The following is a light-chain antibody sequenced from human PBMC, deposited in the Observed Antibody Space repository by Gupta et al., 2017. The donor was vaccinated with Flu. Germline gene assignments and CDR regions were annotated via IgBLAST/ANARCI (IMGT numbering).Light chain of an antibody. Sequence: QSALTQPASVSGCPGQSIAISCTGTNSDIGAYNYVSWYHQHQGKAPKLMIYNVRNRPSGVSTGSSGSSSANTATLTIPGVEAEDEDDYYADSNGAVWVFGGGTKVTVL. CDR3: DSNGAVWV. V-gene: IGLV2-14*03. J-gene: IGLJ3*02. CDR1: NSDIGAYNY. CDR2: NVR.